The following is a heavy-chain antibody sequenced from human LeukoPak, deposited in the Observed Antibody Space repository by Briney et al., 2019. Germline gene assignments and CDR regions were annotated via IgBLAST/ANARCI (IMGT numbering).Heavy chain of an antibody. Sequence: SETLSLTCTVSGGSISSGSYYWSWIRQPAGKGLEWIGRIYTSGSTNYNPSLKSRVTISVDTSKNQFSLKLSSVTAADTAVYYCARGLGCGGDCYSWLDPWGQGTLVTVSS. V-gene: IGHV4-61*02. CDR2: IYTSGST. D-gene: IGHD2-21*02. CDR1: GGSISSGSYY. CDR3: ARGLGCGGDCYSWLDP. J-gene: IGHJ5*02.